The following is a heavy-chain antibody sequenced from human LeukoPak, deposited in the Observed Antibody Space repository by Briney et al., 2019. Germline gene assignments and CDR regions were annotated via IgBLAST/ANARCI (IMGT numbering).Heavy chain of an antibody. CDR1: GFTFSSYA. CDR3: AKSGGNVQVTPLDY. Sequence: GGSLRLSCAASGFTFSSYAMRWVRQAPGKGLEWVSAISGSGGSTYYADSVKGRFTISRDNSKNTLYLQMNSPRAEDTAVYYCAKSGGNVQVTPLDYWGQGTLVTVSS. CDR2: ISGSGGST. V-gene: IGHV3-23*01. J-gene: IGHJ4*02. D-gene: IGHD4-23*01.